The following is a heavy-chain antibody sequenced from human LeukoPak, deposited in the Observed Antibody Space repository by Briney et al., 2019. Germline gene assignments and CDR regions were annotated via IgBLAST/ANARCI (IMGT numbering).Heavy chain of an antibody. CDR2: ISAYNGNT. V-gene: IGHV1-18*01. Sequence: ASVKVSCKASGYTFTSYGISWVRQAPGQGREWMGWISAYNGNTNSAQKLQGRVTMTTDTSTSTAYTELRSLRSDDTAVYYCARDNLYYYWAISDYWGQGTLVTVSS. CDR1: GYTFTSYG. D-gene: IGHD3-22*01. CDR3: ARDNLYYYWAISDY. J-gene: IGHJ4*02.